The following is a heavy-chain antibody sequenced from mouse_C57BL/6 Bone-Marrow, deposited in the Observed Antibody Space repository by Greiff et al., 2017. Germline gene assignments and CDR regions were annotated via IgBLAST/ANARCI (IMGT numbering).Heavy chain of an antibody. CDR3: ARRVPYYYAMDY. CDR1: GFSLTSYG. CDR2: IWSGGST. V-gene: IGHV2-2*01. J-gene: IGHJ4*01. Sequence: QVQLKQSGPGLVQPSQSLSITCPVSGFSLTSYGVHWVRQSPGKGLEWLGVIWSGGSTDYNAAFISRLSISKDNSKSQVFFKMNSLQADDTAIYYCARRVPYYYAMDYWGQGTSVTVSS.